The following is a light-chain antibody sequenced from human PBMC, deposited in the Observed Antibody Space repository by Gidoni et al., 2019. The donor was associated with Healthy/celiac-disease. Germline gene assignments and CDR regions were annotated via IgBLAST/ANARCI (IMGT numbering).Light chain of an antibody. Sequence: QSALTQPASVSGSPGQSITISCTGTSSAVGSYNLVSWYQQHPGKAPKLMIYEVSKRPAGVSNRFSGSKSGNTASLTISGLQAEDEAEYYCCSYAGSSTVVFGGGTKLTVL. CDR2: EVS. CDR3: CSYAGSSTVV. V-gene: IGLV2-23*02. CDR1: SSAVGSYNL. J-gene: IGLJ2*01.